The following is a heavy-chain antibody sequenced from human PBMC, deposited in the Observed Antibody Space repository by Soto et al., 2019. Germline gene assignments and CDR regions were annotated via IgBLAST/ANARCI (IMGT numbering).Heavy chain of an antibody. J-gene: IGHJ6*02. CDR1: GGSITSSSYY. V-gene: IGHV4-39*07. D-gene: IGHD3-10*01. CDR2: IYYSGRA. CDR3: ARQTAQLLWFGEPVAYYGMDV. Sequence: PSETLSLTCTVSGGSITSSSYYWGWIRQPPGKGLEWIGSIYYSGRAYYSPSLKSRVTISVDTSKNQFSLKLSSVTAADTAVYYCARQTAQLLWFGEPVAYYGMDVWGQGTTVTVSS.